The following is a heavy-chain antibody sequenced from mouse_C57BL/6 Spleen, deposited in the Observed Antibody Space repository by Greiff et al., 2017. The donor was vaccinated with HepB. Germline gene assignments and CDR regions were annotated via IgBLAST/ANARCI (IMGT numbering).Heavy chain of an antibody. D-gene: IGHD2-4*01. Sequence: EVKLMESGPGLVKPSQSLSLTCSVTGYSITSGYYWNWIRQFPGNKLEWMGYISYDGSNNYNPSLKNRISITRDTSKNQFFLKLNSVTTEDTATYYCARDGAIDYDPYAMDYWGQGTSVTVSS. CDR2: ISYDGSN. V-gene: IGHV3-6*01. CDR1: GYSITSGYY. CDR3: ARDGAIDYDPYAMDY. J-gene: IGHJ4*01.